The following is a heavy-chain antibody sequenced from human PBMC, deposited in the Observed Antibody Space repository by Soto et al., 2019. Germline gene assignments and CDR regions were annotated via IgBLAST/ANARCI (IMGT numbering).Heavy chain of an antibody. CDR3: ARSYYYDSSGYYSDLTY. CDR2: IYPGDSDT. CDR1: GYSFTSYW. V-gene: IGHV5-51*01. D-gene: IGHD3-22*01. Sequence: GESLKISCNGSGYSFTSYWIGWVGQMPWKGLEWMGIIYPGDSDTRYSPSFQGQVTISADKSISTAYLQWSSLKASDTAMYYCARSYYYDSSGYYSDLTYWGQGTLVTVSS. J-gene: IGHJ4*02.